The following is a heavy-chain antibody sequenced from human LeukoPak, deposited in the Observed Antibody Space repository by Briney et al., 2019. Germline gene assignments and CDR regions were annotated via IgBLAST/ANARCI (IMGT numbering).Heavy chain of an antibody. J-gene: IGHJ3*02. CDR2: ISSSSSYI. Sequence: SGGSLRLSCAASGLTFSKSALTWVRQAPGKGLEWVSSISSSSSYIYYADSVKGRFTISRDNSKNTLYLQMNSLRAEDTAVYYCARGVEYSSGWSLDAFDIWGQGTMVTVSS. CDR3: ARGVEYSSGWSLDAFDI. CDR1: GLTFSKSA. D-gene: IGHD6-19*01. V-gene: IGHV3-21*04.